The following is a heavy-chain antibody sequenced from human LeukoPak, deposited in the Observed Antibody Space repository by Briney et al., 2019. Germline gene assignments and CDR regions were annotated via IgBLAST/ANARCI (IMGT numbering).Heavy chain of an antibody. CDR1: GGTFSSYA. V-gene: IGHV1-24*01. CDR3: ATGQSGDYYDSSGYYY. D-gene: IGHD3-22*01. J-gene: IGHJ4*02. CDR2: FDPEDGET. Sequence: ASVKVSCKASGGTFSSYAISWVRQAPGQGLEWMGGFDPEDGETIYAQKFQGRVTMTEDTSTDTAYMELSSLRSEDTAVYYCATGQSGDYYDSSGYYYWGQGTLVTVSS.